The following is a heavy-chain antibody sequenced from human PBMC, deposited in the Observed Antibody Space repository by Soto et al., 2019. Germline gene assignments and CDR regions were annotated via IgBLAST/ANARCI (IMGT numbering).Heavy chain of an antibody. CDR3: ASRDPGTSVDY. CDR2: IYRTGST. CDR1: GGSFTSNNW. D-gene: IGHD1-7*01. J-gene: IGHJ4*02. V-gene: IGHV4-4*02. Sequence: SETLSLTCAVFGGSFTSNNWWTWVRQPPGQGLEWIGEIYRTGSTNYNPSLKSRVTISLDKSENQFSLKVTSLTTADTAVYYCASRDPGTSVDYWGQGTLVTVSS.